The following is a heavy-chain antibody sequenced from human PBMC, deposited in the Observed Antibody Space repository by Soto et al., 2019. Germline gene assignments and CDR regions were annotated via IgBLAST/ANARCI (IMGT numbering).Heavy chain of an antibody. CDR2: ISAYNGKT. D-gene: IGHD3-10*01. Sequence: GASVKVSCKASGYTFTNYGISWVRQAPGQGLEWMGWISAYNGKTNYAQKVQGRVTMTTDTSTSTAYMELRSLRSDDTAVYYCARAWKYYGSGTNYNGLRPLDYWGQGTLVTVSS. CDR3: ARAWKYYGSGTNYNGLRPLDY. CDR1: GYTFTNYG. V-gene: IGHV1-18*01. J-gene: IGHJ4*02.